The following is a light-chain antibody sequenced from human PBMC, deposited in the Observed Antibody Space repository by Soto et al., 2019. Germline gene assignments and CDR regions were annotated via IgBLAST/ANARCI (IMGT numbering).Light chain of an antibody. CDR1: QSVANN. V-gene: IGKV3-15*01. CDR2: GAS. Sequence: EIVMTQSPATLSLSPGEGASLSCRVSQSVANNFAWYQQKPGQAPMLLIYGASTRATGTPARFSGSGSGPEFTLTISSLQSEDFAVYYCQQYNNWPYTFGQGTKLEI. J-gene: IGKJ2*01. CDR3: QQYNNWPYT.